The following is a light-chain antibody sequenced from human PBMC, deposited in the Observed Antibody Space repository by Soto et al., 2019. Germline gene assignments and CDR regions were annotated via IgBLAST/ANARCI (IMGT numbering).Light chain of an antibody. J-gene: IGLJ2*01. V-gene: IGLV1-51*01. Sequence: QAVLTQPPSVSAAPGQTVTISCSGSGSNIGSNSVSWYQQVPGTAPKLLLYDNNKRPSGIPDRFFGSKSGTSATLGITGLLTADEADYYCGTWEGDLRVGVFGGGTKLTVL. CDR2: DNN. CDR3: GTWEGDLRVGV. CDR1: GSNIGSNS.